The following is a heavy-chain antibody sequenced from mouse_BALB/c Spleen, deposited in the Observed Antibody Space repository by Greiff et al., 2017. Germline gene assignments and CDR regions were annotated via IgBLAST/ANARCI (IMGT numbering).Heavy chain of an antibody. CDR2: IWSGGST. V-gene: IGHV2-2*02. J-gene: IGHJ4*01. Sequence: VQRVESGPGLVQPSQSLSITCTVSGFSLTSYGVHWVRQSPGKGLEWLGVIWSGGSTDYNAAFISRLSISKDNSKSQVFFKMNSLQANDTAIYYCARGAYGSAMDYWGQGTSVTVSS. D-gene: IGHD1-1*01. CDR1: GFSLTSYG. CDR3: ARGAYGSAMDY.